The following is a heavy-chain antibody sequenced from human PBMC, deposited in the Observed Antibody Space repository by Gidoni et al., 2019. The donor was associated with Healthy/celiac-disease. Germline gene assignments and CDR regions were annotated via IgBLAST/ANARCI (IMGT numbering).Heavy chain of an antibody. Sequence: EVQLLESGVGLVQPGGSLRLSCAASGFTFSSYAMSWVRQAPGKGLEWVSAISGSGGSTYYADSVKGRFTISRDNSKNTLYLQMNSLRAEDTAVYYCAKDHDDSSGYDYWGQGTLVTVSS. D-gene: IGHD3-22*01. CDR1: GFTFSSYA. CDR2: ISGSGGST. CDR3: AKDHDDSSGYDY. J-gene: IGHJ4*02. V-gene: IGHV3-23*01.